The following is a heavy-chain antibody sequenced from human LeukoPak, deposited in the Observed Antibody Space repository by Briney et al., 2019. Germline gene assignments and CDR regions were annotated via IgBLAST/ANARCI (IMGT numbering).Heavy chain of an antibody. CDR1: GFTFSSYG. CDR2: ISGSGGST. Sequence: PGGSLRLSCAGSGFTFSSYGMSWVRQAPGKGLEWVSAISGSGGSTYYADSVKGRFTISRDNSKNTLYLQMNSLRAEDTAVYYCAKDSPTDYYDILTGYYNAFDYWGQGTLVTVSS. V-gene: IGHV3-23*01. J-gene: IGHJ4*02. D-gene: IGHD3-9*01. CDR3: AKDSPTDYYDILTGYYNAFDY.